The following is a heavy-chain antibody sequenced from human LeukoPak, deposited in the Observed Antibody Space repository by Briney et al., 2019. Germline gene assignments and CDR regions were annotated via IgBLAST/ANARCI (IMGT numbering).Heavy chain of an antibody. Sequence: SVKVSCKASGGTFSSYAISWVRQAPGQGLEWMGGIIPIFGTANYAQKFRGRVTITADESTSTAYMELSSLRSEDTAVYYCARTQRSSWPDFDYWGQGTLVTVSS. CDR2: IIPIFGTA. D-gene: IGHD6-13*01. CDR3: ARTQRSSWPDFDY. V-gene: IGHV1-69*13. J-gene: IGHJ4*02. CDR1: GGTFSSYA.